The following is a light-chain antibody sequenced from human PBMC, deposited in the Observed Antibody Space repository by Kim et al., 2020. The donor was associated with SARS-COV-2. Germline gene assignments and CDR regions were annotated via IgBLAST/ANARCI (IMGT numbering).Light chain of an antibody. CDR3: QQNGSSIGWT. CDR2: GAS. J-gene: IGKJ1*01. CDR1: QSVSSSY. Sequence: EIVLTQSPGTLSLSPGERATLSCRASQSVSSSYLAWHQQKPGQAPRLLIYGASSRATGIPDRFSGSGSGTDFTLTISRLEPEYFAVYYCQQNGSSIGWTFGQGTKVDIK. V-gene: IGKV3-20*01.